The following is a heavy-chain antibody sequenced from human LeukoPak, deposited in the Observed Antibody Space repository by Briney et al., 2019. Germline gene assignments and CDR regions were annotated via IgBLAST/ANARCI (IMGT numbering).Heavy chain of an antibody. Sequence: ASVKVSCKASGGTFSSYAISWVRQAPGQGLEWMGRIIPILGIANYAQKFQGRVTITADKSTSTAYMELSSLRSEDTAVYYCARELGAAARSDYWGQGTLVTVSS. D-gene: IGHD6-13*01. CDR1: GGTFSSYA. V-gene: IGHV1-69*04. J-gene: IGHJ4*02. CDR2: IIPILGIA. CDR3: ARELGAAARSDY.